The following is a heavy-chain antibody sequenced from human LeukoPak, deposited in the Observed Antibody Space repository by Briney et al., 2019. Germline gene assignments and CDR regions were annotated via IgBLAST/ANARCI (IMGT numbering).Heavy chain of an antibody. CDR3: ARVAMVKSFFDY. D-gene: IGHD5-18*01. V-gene: IGHV3-43*01. J-gene: IGHJ4*02. Sequence: GGSLRLSCAASGFGLDGYTMHWVRHFPGKGLEWVSLINWNGDETYYSDSVKGRFTISGDNSKNSLYLQMNSLRAEDTAVYYCARVAMVKSFFDYWGQGTLVTVSS. CDR1: GFGLDGYT. CDR2: INWNGDET.